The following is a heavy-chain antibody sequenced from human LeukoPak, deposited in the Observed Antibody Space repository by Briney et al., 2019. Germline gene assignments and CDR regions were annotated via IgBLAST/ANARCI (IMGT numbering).Heavy chain of an antibody. CDR2: ISGSGGST. CDR3: AKRLQYCSGGSCYSVRFGYYYYYYMDV. J-gene: IGHJ6*03. Sequence: GGSLRLSCAASGFTFSSYAMSWVRQAPGKGLEWVSAISGSGGSTYYADSVKGRFTISRDNSKNTLYLQMNSLRAEDTAVYYCAKRLQYCSGGSCYSVRFGYYYYYYMDVWGKGTTVTVSS. CDR1: GFTFSSYA. V-gene: IGHV3-23*01. D-gene: IGHD2-15*01.